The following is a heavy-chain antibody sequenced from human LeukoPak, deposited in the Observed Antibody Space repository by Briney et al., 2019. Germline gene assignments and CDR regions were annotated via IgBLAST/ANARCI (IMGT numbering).Heavy chain of an antibody. CDR3: AKGVEPITMVRGGPFSYYYYGMDV. V-gene: IGHV3-23*01. Sequence: TGGSLRLSCAASGFTFSSYAMSWVRQAPGRGLEWVSAISGSGGSTYYADSVKGRFTISRDNSKNTLYLQMNSLRAEDTAVYYCAKGVEPITMVRGGPFSYYYYGMDVWGQGTTVTVSS. D-gene: IGHD3-10*01. CDR1: GFTFSSYA. J-gene: IGHJ6*02. CDR2: ISGSGGST.